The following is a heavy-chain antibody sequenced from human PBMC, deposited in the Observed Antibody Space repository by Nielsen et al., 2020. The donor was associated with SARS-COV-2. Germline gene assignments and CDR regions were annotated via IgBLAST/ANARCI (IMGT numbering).Heavy chain of an antibody. J-gene: IGHJ6*02. D-gene: IGHD2-2*01. V-gene: IGHV3-23*01. CDR3: AKTGDYFVVVPAATLDV. CDR1: GLTFSSYA. Sequence: GGSLRLSCAASGLTFSSYAMSWVRQAPGKGLEWVSAIVCRGGSTYYADSVKGRFPISRDKSKNTLYLQMNSLRAEETAVYDCAKTGDYFVVVPAATLDVWGQGTTVTVSS. CDR2: IVCRGGST.